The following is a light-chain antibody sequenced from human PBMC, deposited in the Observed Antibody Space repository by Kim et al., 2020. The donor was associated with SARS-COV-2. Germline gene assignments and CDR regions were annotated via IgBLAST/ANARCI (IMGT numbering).Light chain of an antibody. Sequence: QSITISSTGTSSDVDGYTYVSWYQQHPGKAPKLMIYDDSIRPSEISNRFSGSKSGNTASLTISGLQAEDEADYYCSSYTSSSTLGVFGGGTQLTVL. V-gene: IGLV2-14*03. CDR1: SSDVDGYTY. J-gene: IGLJ2*01. CDR2: DDS. CDR3: SSYTSSSTLGV.